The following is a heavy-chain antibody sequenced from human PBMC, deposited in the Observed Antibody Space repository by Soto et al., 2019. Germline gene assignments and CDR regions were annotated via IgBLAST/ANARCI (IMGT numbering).Heavy chain of an antibody. CDR1: GGSISSSSYY. J-gene: IGHJ5*02. V-gene: IGHV4-39*01. D-gene: IGHD6-13*01. Sequence: SETLSLTCSVSGGSISSSSYYWGWIRQPPGKGLEWIASIYYSGSIYHNPSLKSRVTMSIDTSKKQFSLKMSSVTAADTAVYYCASTKRRGYSGRRYWFAPWAQGTLVPVSS. CDR2: IYYSGSI. CDR3: ASTKRRGYSGRRYWFAP.